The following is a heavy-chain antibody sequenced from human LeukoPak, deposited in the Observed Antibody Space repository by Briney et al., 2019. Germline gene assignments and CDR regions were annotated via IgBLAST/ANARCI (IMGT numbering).Heavy chain of an antibody. Sequence: ASVKVSCKASGYTFTSYYMHWVRQAPGQGLEWMGIINPSGGSTSYAQKFQGRVTMTRDMSTSTVYMELSRPRSDDTAVYYCARVRYRLAETYIDYWGQGTLVTVSS. CDR2: INPSGGST. CDR1: GYTFTSYY. V-gene: IGHV1-46*01. J-gene: IGHJ4*02. D-gene: IGHD3-16*01. CDR3: ARVRYRLAETYIDY.